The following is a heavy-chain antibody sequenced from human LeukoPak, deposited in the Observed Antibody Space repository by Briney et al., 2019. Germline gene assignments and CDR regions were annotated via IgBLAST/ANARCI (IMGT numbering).Heavy chain of an antibody. V-gene: IGHV1-69-2*01. CDR1: GYRFTDYY. CDR2: VDPEDGET. CDR3: VTDTQVAPGDIIMFRDY. Sequence: ASVTVSCKASGYRFTDYYIYWVQQAPGKGLEWMGRVDPEDGETVYAEKFKDRLTMTADTSTNTAYMELTSLRSTDTAVYYCVTDTQVAPGDIIMFRDYWGQGALVTVSS. D-gene: IGHD3-10*01. J-gene: IGHJ4*02.